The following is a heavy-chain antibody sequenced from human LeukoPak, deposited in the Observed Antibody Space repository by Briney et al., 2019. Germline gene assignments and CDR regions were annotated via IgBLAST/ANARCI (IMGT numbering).Heavy chain of an antibody. CDR1: GYTFTSYG. J-gene: IGHJ6*03. Sequence: SVKVSCKASGYTFTSYGISWVRQAPGQGLEWMGGIIPYFGTANYAQKFQGRVTITTDESTSTAYMELSSLRSEDTAVYYCASSLTGYEYYMDVWGKGTTVTVSS. CDR3: ASSLTGYEYYMDV. D-gene: IGHD3-9*01. CDR2: IIPYFGTA. V-gene: IGHV1-69*05.